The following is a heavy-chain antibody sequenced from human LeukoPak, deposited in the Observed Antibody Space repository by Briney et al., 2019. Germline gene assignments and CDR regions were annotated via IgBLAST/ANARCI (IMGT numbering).Heavy chain of an antibody. Sequence: GGSLRLSCEASGFTFSSYAMSWVRQAPGKGLEWVSVISGSGDSTYYADSVEGRCTISRDNSKDALYLQMNSLRAEDTAVYYCARVGYSGYDYDYWGQGTLVTVSS. V-gene: IGHV3-23*01. CDR1: GFTFSSYA. CDR3: ARVGYSGYDYDY. CDR2: ISGSGDST. D-gene: IGHD5-12*01. J-gene: IGHJ4*02.